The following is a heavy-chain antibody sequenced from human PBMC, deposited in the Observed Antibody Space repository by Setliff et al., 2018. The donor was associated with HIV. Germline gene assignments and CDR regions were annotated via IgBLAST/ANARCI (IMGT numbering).Heavy chain of an antibody. D-gene: IGHD3-3*01. V-gene: IGHV4-31*03. CDR1: GGSISSGGYY. CDR2: IYYSGSA. CDR3: AREDFWSGDQDYYYMDV. J-gene: IGHJ6*03. Sequence: PSETLSLTCTVSGGSISSGGYYWSWIRQHPEKGLEWIGYIYYSGSAYYNPSLKSRVTISVDTSKNQFSLKLSSVTAADTAVYYCAREDFWSGDQDYYYMDVWGKGTTVTVSS.